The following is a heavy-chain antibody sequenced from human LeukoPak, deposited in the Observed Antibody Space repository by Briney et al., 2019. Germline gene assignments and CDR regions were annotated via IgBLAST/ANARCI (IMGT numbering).Heavy chain of an antibody. V-gene: IGHV5-51*01. Sequence: GASLKISVKGSGSRLTTYWIGWVRRMPGKGLEWMGIIYPGDSDTAYSPSFQGQVTISADKSISPAYLQWNSLKASDCAMYYCARRGSSMAAFDFWGQGTLVTVSS. CDR2: IYPGDSDT. D-gene: IGHD6-6*01. CDR1: GSRLTTYW. CDR3: ARRGSSMAAFDF. J-gene: IGHJ4*02.